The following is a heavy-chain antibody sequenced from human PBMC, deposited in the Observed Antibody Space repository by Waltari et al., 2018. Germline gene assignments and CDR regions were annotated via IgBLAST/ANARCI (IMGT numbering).Heavy chain of an antibody. CDR3: AREGLVERAFDI. CDR2: INPISGAT. V-gene: IGHV1-2*02. Sequence: HVQLVQSGAEVKKPGASVRVSCKASASTFTAYYRHWVRQAPGQGLEWMAWINPISGATNYPQKFQGRVTVTRDTSISTVYMELGGLRSDDTAVYYCAREGLVERAFDIWGQGTMVTVSS. D-gene: IGHD1-26*01. J-gene: IGHJ3*02. CDR1: ASTFTAYY.